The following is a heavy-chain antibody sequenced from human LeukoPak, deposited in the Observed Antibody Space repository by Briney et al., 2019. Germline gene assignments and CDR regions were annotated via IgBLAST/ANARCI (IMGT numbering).Heavy chain of an antibody. CDR3: AKDRLPVSRWSLVY. V-gene: IGHV3-23*01. D-gene: IGHD6-13*01. J-gene: IGHJ4*02. Sequence: GGSLRLSCAASGFIFRDFALNWVRQAPGKGLDLVSSIWPDAGTTVYADTVQGTFTISRYISRNILYLQMNSLSAEDTAIYYCAKDRLPVSRWSLVYWGQGTMVTVSS. CDR2: IWPDAGTT. CDR1: GFIFRDFA.